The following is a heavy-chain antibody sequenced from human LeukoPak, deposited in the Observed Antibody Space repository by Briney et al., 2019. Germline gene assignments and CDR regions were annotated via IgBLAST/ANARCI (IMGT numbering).Heavy chain of an antibody. CDR3: AKVRGTYSSGYFFDY. CDR2: ISWNSGYI. J-gene: IGHJ4*02. Sequence: GGSLRLSCAASGFTFDNYAMHWVRQPPGKGLEWLSIISWNSGYIGYADSVKGRFTISRDNAKNSLYLQMNSLRAGDTAFYYCAKVRGTYSSGYFFDYWGQGALVTVSS. CDR1: GFTFDNYA. V-gene: IGHV3-9*01. D-gene: IGHD6-19*01.